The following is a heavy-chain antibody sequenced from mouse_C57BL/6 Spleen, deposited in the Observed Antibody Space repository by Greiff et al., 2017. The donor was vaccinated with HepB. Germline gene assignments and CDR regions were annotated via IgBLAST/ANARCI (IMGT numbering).Heavy chain of an antibody. CDR1: GYTFTSYW. CDR3: ARKGTTVVAFDY. J-gene: IGHJ2*01. CDR2: IDPSDSDT. Sequence: QVQLQQPGAELVRPGSSVKLSCKASGYTFTSYWMHWVKQRPIQGLEWIGNIDPSDSDTHYNQKFKDKATLTVDKSSSTSYMQLSSLTSEDSAVYYCARKGTTVVAFDYWGQGTTLTVSS. V-gene: IGHV1-52*01. D-gene: IGHD1-1*01.